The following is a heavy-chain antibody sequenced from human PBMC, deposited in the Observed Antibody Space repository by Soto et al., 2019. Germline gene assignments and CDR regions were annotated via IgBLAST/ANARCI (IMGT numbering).Heavy chain of an antibody. CDR1: GFSLSTSGVG. Sequence: QITLKESGPTLVKPTQTLTLTCTFSGFSLSTSGVGVGWIRQPPGKALEWLALIYWDDDKRYSPSLKSRLTITKDTSKNQVVLTMTNMDPVDTATYYCAHRLEEYGDYGNNWFDFWGQGTLVTVSS. CDR2: IYWDDDK. J-gene: IGHJ5*01. V-gene: IGHV2-5*02. CDR3: AHRLEEYGDYGNNWFDF. D-gene: IGHD4-17*01.